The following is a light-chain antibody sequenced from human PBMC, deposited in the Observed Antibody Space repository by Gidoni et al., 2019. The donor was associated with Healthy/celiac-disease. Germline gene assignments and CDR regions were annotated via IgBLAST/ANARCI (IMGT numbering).Light chain of an antibody. CDR3: QAYDSSLTGPVV. J-gene: IGLJ2*01. CDR2: GNN. Sequence: QSVLTQPPSVSGAPGQRVTISCTGSSSNIGAGYDVHWYQRLPGTAPKLLISGNNNRPSGVPDRFSGSKSGTSASLAITGLQAEDEADYYCQAYDSSLTGPVVFGGGTKLTVL. CDR1: SSNIGAGYD. V-gene: IGLV1-40*01.